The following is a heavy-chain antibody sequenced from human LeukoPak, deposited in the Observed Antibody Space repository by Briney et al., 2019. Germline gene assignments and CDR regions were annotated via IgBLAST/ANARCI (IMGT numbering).Heavy chain of an antibody. J-gene: IGHJ5*02. CDR1: GFTFSSYA. D-gene: IGHD2-15*01. CDR2: ISSNGGST. Sequence: GGSLRLSCAASGFTFSSYAMHWVRQAPGKGLEYVSGISSNGGSTYYANSVKGRFTISRDNSKNTLYLQMGSLRAEDMAVYYCARGPSRIPANWFDPWGQGTLVTVSS. CDR3: ARGPSRIPANWFDP. V-gene: IGHV3-64*01.